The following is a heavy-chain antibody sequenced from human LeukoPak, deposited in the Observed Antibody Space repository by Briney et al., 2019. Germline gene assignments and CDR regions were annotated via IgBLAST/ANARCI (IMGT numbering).Heavy chain of an antibody. V-gene: IGHV3-53*01. Sequence: QAGGSLRLSCAASGFTVSSNYMNWVRQAPGKGLEWVSVIYSGGSTYYADSVKGRFTISRDNSKNTLYLEMNSLRAEDTAIYYCARSKGTYYDILTGCDMAHYFDYWGQGTLVTVSS. CDR1: GFTVSSNY. CDR2: IYSGGST. J-gene: IGHJ4*02. CDR3: ARSKGTYYDILTGCDMAHYFDY. D-gene: IGHD3-9*01.